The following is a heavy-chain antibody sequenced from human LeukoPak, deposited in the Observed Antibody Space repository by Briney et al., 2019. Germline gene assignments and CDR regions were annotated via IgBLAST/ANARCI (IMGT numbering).Heavy chain of an antibody. CDR1: GGSMSSYY. CDR3: ASLSSSWYQDWYFDL. J-gene: IGHJ2*01. V-gene: IGHV4-4*07. D-gene: IGHD6-13*01. Sequence: SETLSLTCTVSGGSMSSYYWSWIRQPAGKGLEWIGRIYTSGSTNYNPSLKSRVTMSEDTSKKQFSLKLSSVTAADTAVYYCASLSSSWYQDWYFDLWGRGTLVTVSS. CDR2: IYTSGST.